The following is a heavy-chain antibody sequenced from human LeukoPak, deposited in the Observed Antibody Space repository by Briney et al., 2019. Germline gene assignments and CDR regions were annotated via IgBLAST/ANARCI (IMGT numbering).Heavy chain of an antibody. CDR3: ATSYDNKIVPYDC. V-gene: IGHV4-4*09. D-gene: IGHD3-9*01. Sequence: SETLSLTCTVSGVSITSYKWSWLRQSPGKGLERIGFISTSGRTDYNPSLTSRVSMSVDTSKSQVSLRLNSVTAEDTAVYYCATSYDNKIVPYDCWGQGILVTVSS. CDR1: GVSITSYK. J-gene: IGHJ4*02. CDR2: ISTSGRT.